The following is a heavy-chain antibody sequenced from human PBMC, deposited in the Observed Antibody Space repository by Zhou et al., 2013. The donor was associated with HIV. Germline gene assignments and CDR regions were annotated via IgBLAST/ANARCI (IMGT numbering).Heavy chain of an antibody. J-gene: IGHJ6*02. V-gene: IGHV1-18*01. CDR2: ISAYNGKT. Sequence: QVQLVQSGAEVKKPGASVKVSCKASGYIFTSYGISWVRQAPGQGLEWMGWISAYNGKTNYAQKLQGRVTMTTDKSTSTAYMELRSLRSEDTAVYYCAAAIHYGDYGYYYYGMDVWDQGP. CDR3: AAAIHYGDYGYYYYGMDV. D-gene: IGHD4-17*01. CDR1: GYIFTSYG.